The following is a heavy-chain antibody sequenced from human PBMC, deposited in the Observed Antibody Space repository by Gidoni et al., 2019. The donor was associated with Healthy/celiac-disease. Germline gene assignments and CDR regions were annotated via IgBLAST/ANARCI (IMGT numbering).Heavy chain of an antibody. CDR1: GFTFSSYG. CDR2: ISYDGSNK. Sequence: QVQLVESGGGVVQPGRSLRLSCAASGFTFSSYGMHWVRQAPGKGLEWVAVISYDGSNKYYADSVKGRFTISRDNSKNTLYLQMNSLRAEDTAVYYCAKDQGGGWELLLEMDVWGKGTTVTVSS. V-gene: IGHV3-30*18. CDR3: AKDQGGGWELLLEMDV. J-gene: IGHJ6*04. D-gene: IGHD1-26*01.